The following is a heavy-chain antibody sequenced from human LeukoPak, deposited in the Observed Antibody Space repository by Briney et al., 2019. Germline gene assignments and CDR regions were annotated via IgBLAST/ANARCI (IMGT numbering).Heavy chain of an antibody. J-gene: IGHJ3*02. D-gene: IGHD1-26*01. CDR1: GFTFDDYA. CDR3: AKGGSGSYSLDAFDI. CDR2: LRWDSGTI. V-gene: IGHV3-9*03. Sequence: GGSLRLSCAASGFTFDDYAMHWVRQAPGKGLGWVSGLRWDSGTIGYADSVKGRFTISRDNAKNSLYLQMNSLRAEDMDLYYCAKGGSGSYSLDAFDIWGQGTMVTVSS.